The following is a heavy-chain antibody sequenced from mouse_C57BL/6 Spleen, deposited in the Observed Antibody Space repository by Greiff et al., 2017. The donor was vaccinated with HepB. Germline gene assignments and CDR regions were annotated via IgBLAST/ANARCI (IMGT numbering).Heavy chain of an antibody. CDR2: IDPANGNT. J-gene: IGHJ1*03. Sequence: EVKLVESVAELVRPGASVKLSCTASGFNIKNTYMHWVKQRPEQGLEWIGRIDPANGNTKYAPKFQGKATITADTSSNTAYLQLSSLTSEDTAIYYCARSLTGNWYFDVWGTGTTVTVSS. CDR1: GFNIKNTY. V-gene: IGHV14-3*01. CDR3: ARSLTGNWYFDV. D-gene: IGHD4-1*01.